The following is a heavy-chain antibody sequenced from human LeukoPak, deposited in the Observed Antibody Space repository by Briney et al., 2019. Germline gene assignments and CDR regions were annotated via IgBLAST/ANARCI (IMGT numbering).Heavy chain of an antibody. J-gene: IGHJ3*02. D-gene: IGHD1-26*01. CDR2: NPNSGGT. Sequence: NPNSGGTNYAQKFQGRVTMTRDTSISTAYMELSRLRSDDTAVYYCARETVGANSNAFDIWGQGTMVTVSS. CDR3: ARETVGANSNAFDI. V-gene: IGHV1-2*02.